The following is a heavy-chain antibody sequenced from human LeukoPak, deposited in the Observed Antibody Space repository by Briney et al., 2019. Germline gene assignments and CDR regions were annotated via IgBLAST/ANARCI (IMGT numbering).Heavy chain of an antibody. CDR3: ASPLSTALPQDAFDI. Sequence: AASVKVSCTASGYTFTSYYMHWVRQAPGHGLEWMGIINPSGGSTSYAQKFQGRVTMTRDMPTRTVYTELSSLRSEDTAVYFCASPLSTALPQDAFDIWGQGTMVTVSS. V-gene: IGHV1-46*01. D-gene: IGHD2/OR15-2a*01. CDR1: GYTFTSYY. J-gene: IGHJ3*02. CDR2: INPSGGST.